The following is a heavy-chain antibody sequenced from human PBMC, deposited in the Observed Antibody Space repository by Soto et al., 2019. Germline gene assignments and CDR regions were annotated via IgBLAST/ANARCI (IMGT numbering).Heavy chain of an antibody. CDR3: ARGYVNYWYFDI. CDR1: GYTFTSYG. CDR2: ISPYNGNT. D-gene: IGHD2-15*01. Sequence: QVQLVQSGAEVKKPGASVKVSCKASGYTFTSYGVGWLRQAPGQRLEYMVWISPYNGNTNYAQKLQGRVTMTTDTSTNTAYKELRSLRSDDTDVYFWARGYVNYWYFDIWGRGTIISVSS. V-gene: IGHV1-18*01. J-gene: IGHJ2*01.